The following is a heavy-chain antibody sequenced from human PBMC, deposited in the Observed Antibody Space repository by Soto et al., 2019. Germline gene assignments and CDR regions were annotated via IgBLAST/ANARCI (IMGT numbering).Heavy chain of an antibody. CDR3: ARGPTYCGGVCYGTLFDY. Sequence: QVQLVQSGAEVKKPGSSVKVSCKASGGTFSSYAISWVRQAPGQGLEWMGGIIPIFGTANYAQKFQGRVTITADESTSTAYMELSSLRSEDTAVYYCARGPTYCGGVCYGTLFDYWGQGPLVTVSS. CDR2: IIPIFGTA. CDR1: GGTFSSYA. D-gene: IGHD2-21*02. J-gene: IGHJ4*02. V-gene: IGHV1-69*12.